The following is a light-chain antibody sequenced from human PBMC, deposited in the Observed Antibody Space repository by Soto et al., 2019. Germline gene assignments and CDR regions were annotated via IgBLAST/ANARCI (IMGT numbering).Light chain of an antibody. CDR1: GSNIGAPYD. CDR3: QSYDSSLSGYV. J-gene: IGLJ7*01. Sequence: QSVLTQPPSLSGAPGQRVTLSCTGSGSNIGAPYDVHWYQHLPGTAPKLLIYGSTNRPSGVPGRFSGSKSGTSASLAITGLQAEDEADYYCQSYDSSLSGYVFGAGTQLNVL. CDR2: GST. V-gene: IGLV1-40*01.